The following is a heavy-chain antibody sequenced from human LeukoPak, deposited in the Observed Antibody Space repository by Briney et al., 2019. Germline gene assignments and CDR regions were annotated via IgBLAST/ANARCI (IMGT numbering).Heavy chain of an antibody. CDR1: GFTFSSYS. CDR3: ARYGTGTSYITNYFDY. V-gene: IGHV3-48*02. Sequence: GGSLRLSCAASGFTFSSYSMNWVRQAPGKGLEWVSYISSDSRTIYYADSVKGRFTISRDNAKNSLYLQMKSLRDEDTAVYYCARYGTGTSYITNYFDYWGQGTLVTVSS. D-gene: IGHD3-10*01. CDR2: ISSDSRTI. J-gene: IGHJ4*02.